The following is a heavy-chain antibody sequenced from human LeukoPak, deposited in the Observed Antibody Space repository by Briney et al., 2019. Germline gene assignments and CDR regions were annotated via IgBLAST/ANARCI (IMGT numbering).Heavy chain of an antibody. J-gene: IGHJ4*02. CDR3: ARDRKSNYDILTGYYAGRGYFDY. Sequence: PSETLSLTCAVYGGSFSGYYWSWIRQPPGKGLEWIGEINHSGSTNYNPSLKSRVTISVDTSKNQFSLKLSSVTAADTAVYYCARDRKSNYDILTGYYAGRGYFDYWGQGTLVTVSS. D-gene: IGHD3-9*01. V-gene: IGHV4-34*01. CDR1: GGSFSGYY. CDR2: INHSGST.